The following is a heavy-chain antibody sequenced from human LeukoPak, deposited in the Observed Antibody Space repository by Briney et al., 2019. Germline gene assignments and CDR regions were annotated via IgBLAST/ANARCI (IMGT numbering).Heavy chain of an antibody. Sequence: KPSETLSLTCTVSGGSISSSSYYWGWIRQPPGKGLEWIGSIYYSGSTYYNPSLKSRVTISVDTSKNQFSLKLSSVTATDTAVYYCARGQARLSWFDPWGQGTLVTVSS. J-gene: IGHJ5*02. V-gene: IGHV4-39*07. D-gene: IGHD6-19*01. CDR3: ARGQARLSWFDP. CDR1: GGSISSSSYY. CDR2: IYYSGST.